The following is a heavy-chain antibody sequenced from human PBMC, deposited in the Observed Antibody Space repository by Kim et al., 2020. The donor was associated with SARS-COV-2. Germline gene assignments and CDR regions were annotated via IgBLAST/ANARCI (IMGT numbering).Heavy chain of an antibody. D-gene: IGHD3-16*02. J-gene: IGHJ6*02. CDR1: GLTFSDYY. Sequence: GGSLRLSCASSGLTFSDYYMSYIRQAPGKGLEWVSYISSSSSYANYADSVKSRFTIARDNAENLLYLQMNSMRAEDTAVYYCARVGYVYVWGSYRDYYYYYGMDVWGQGTTVTVSS. CDR2: ISSSSSYA. CDR3: ARVGYVYVWGSYRDYYYYYGMDV. V-gene: IGHV3-11*05.